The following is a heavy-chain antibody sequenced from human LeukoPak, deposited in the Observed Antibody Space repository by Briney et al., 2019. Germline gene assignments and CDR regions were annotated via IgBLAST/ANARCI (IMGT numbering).Heavy chain of an antibody. Sequence: GGSLRLSCAASGFTFSSYDMNWVRQAPGKGLEWVANIKQDGSEKYYVDSVKGRFTISRDNAKNSLYLQMNSLRAEDTAVYYCARYEQLVPVVLFDYWGQGTLVTVSS. J-gene: IGHJ4*02. CDR1: GFTFSSYD. CDR2: IKQDGSEK. V-gene: IGHV3-7*01. CDR3: ARYEQLVPVVLFDY. D-gene: IGHD6-6*01.